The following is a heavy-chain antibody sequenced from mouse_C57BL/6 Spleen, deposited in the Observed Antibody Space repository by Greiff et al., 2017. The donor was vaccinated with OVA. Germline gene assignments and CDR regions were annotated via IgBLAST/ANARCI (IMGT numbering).Heavy chain of an antibody. J-gene: IGHJ1*03. V-gene: IGHV5-16*01. CDR2: INYDGSST. CDR3: ARDGDPNWYFDV. CDR1: GFTFSDYY. Sequence: EVKVVESEGGLVQPGSSMKLSCTASGFTFSDYYMAWVRQVPEKGLEWVANINYDGSSTYYLDSLKSRFIISRDNAKNILYLQMSSLKSEDTATYYCARDGDPNWYFDVWGTGTTVTVSS.